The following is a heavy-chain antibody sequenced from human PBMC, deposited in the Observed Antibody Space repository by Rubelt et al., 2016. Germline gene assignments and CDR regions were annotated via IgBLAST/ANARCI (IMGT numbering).Heavy chain of an antibody. CDR1: GYTFTSYG. Sequence: QVQLVQSGAEVKKPGASVKVSCKASGYTFTSYGISWVRQAPGQGLEWMGWISAYNGNTNLAQNLQGRVTMTRDTSTSTVYMELSSLRSEDTAVYYCARADGTVLFDIWGQGTMVTVSS. CDR2: ISAYNGNT. D-gene: IGHD1-1*01. J-gene: IGHJ3*02. CDR3: ARADGTVLFDI. V-gene: IGHV1-18*01.